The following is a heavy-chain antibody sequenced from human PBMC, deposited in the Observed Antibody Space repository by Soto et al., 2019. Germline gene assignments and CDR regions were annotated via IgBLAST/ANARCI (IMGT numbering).Heavy chain of an antibody. J-gene: IGHJ4*02. CDR1: GFTFNTYV. Sequence: PAGSLRLSCTTSGFTFNTYVMYWFRQAPGKGLEWVAIIWYDGSNKYYGDSVKGRFTISRDNSKNTLYLQMNSLRAEDTAVYYCARSAIAVADADTYFDYWGQGTLVTVYS. D-gene: IGHD6-19*01. V-gene: IGHV3-33*08. CDR3: ARSAIAVADADTYFDY. CDR2: IWYDGSNK.